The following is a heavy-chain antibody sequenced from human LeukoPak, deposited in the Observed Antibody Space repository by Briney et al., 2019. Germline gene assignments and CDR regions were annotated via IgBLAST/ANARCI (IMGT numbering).Heavy chain of an antibody. D-gene: IGHD6-6*01. CDR2: ITDSGGST. Sequence: PGGSLRLSCAASGFIFRSYAMSWVRQAPGKGLEWVSAITDSGGSTYYADSVKGRFTISRDNSKNTLYMQMNNLRAEDTAIYYCAKGSSSSRPYYFDYWGQGTLVTVSS. CDR1: GFIFRSYA. J-gene: IGHJ4*02. CDR3: AKGSSSSRPYYFDY. V-gene: IGHV3-23*01.